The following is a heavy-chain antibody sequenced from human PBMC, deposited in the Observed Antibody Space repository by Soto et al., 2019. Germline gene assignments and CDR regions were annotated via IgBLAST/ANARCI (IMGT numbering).Heavy chain of an antibody. CDR3: ARARFDWLFHEF. J-gene: IGHJ4*02. V-gene: IGHV4-31*03. CDR2: ISYSGST. CDR1: GDSFTSGGYY. Sequence: SETLSLTCSVAGDSFTSGGYYWSWIRQHPGKGLEWIGYISYSGSTYYNPSLRSRVSLSVATSKSQFSLKLSSVTAADTAVYYGARARFDWLFHEFWGQGTLVTVSS. D-gene: IGHD3-9*01.